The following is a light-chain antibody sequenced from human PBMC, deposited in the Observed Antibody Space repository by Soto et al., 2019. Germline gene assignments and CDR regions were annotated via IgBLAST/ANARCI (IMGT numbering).Light chain of an antibody. V-gene: IGKV3-20*01. CDR3: QQYGRSPST. Sequence: EIVLTQSPATLSLSPGERATLSFRASQSVSSYLAWYQQKPGQAPRLLIYGASSRATGIPDRFSGSGSGTDFTLTISRLEPEDFAVYYCQQYGRSPSTFGGGTKVDIK. CDR1: QSVSSY. CDR2: GAS. J-gene: IGKJ4*01.